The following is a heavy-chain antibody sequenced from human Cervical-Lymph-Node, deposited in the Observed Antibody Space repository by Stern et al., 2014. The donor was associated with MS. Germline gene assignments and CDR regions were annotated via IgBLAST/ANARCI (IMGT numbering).Heavy chain of an antibody. CDR2: INPSGGDT. V-gene: IGHV1-46*01. CDR3: ARVAATGSPGDYFDY. CDR1: GYIFTFYY. J-gene: IGHJ4*02. D-gene: IGHD3-10*01. Sequence: VQLEESGAEVKKPGASVKLSCKTSGYIFTFYYIHWVRQAPGQGLEWMGTINPSGGDTFYAQRFQGRVTMTRDTSTSTVYMDLSSLRSEDAAVYYCARVAATGSPGDYFDYWGQGTLVTVSS.